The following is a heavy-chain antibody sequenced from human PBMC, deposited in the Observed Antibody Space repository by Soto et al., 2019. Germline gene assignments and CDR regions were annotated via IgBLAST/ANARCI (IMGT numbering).Heavy chain of an antibody. Sequence: QVQLQESGPGLVKPSETLSLTCTVSGGSISSYYWSWIRQPPGKGLEWIGYIYYSGSTNYNPSLKSRVTISVDTSKNQFSLKLSYVTAADTAVYYCARTQVDTAMVDYWGPGTLVTVSS. D-gene: IGHD5-18*01. J-gene: IGHJ4*02. CDR2: IYYSGST. CDR1: GGSISSYY. CDR3: ARTQVDTAMVDY. V-gene: IGHV4-59*01.